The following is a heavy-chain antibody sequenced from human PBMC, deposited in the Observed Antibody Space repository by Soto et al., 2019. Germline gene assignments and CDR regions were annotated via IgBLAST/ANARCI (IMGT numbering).Heavy chain of an antibody. CDR3: ARGQGYYDFWSGYYTGNWFDP. CDR2: ISAYNGNT. CDR1: GYTFTSYG. Sequence: ASVKVSFKASGYTFTSYGISWVRQAPGQGLEWMGWISAYNGNTNYAQKLQGRVTMTTDTSTSTAYMELRSLRSDDTAVYYCARGQGYYDFWSGYYTGNWFDPWGQGTLVTVS. V-gene: IGHV1-18*04. J-gene: IGHJ5*02. D-gene: IGHD3-3*01.